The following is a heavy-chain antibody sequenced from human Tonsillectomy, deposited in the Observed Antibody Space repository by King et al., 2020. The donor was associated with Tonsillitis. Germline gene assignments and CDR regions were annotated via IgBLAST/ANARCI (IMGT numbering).Heavy chain of an antibody. CDR3: ARARLYGDYGVFDY. CDR2: INHSGST. CDR1: GGSFSGYY. J-gene: IGHJ4*02. Sequence: VQLQQWGAGLLKPSETLSLTCAVYGGSFSGYYWSWIRQPPGKGLEWIGEINHSGSTNYNPSLKSRVTISVDTSKSHFSLKLSSVTAADTAIYFCARARLYGDYGVFDYWGQGALVTVSS. D-gene: IGHD4-17*01. V-gene: IGHV4-34*01.